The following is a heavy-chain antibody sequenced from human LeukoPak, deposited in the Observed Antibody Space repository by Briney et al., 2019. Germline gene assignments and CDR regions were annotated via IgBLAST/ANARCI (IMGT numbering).Heavy chain of an antibody. Sequence: SETLSLTCAVSGGSISSGFYSWSWIRQPPGKGLECIGYIYHSGSTYYNPSLKSRVTVSLDRSKNHVSLNLTSVTAADTAVYYCVRSRDGISMMFDYWGQGTLVTVSS. CDR1: GGSISSGFYS. J-gene: IGHJ4*02. CDR3: VRSRDGISMMFDY. V-gene: IGHV4-30-2*01. D-gene: IGHD3-22*01. CDR2: IYHSGST.